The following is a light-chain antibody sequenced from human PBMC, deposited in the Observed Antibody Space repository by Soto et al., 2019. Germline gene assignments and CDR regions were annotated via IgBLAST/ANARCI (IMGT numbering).Light chain of an antibody. J-gene: IGKJ2*01. Sequence: EIVLTQSPGTLSLSPGEIATLSCRASQSVSSSYLAWYQQKPGQAPRLLTYGASSRATGIPDRFSGSGSGTDFTLTISRLEPEDFAVYYCQQYGSSPYTFGQGTKLEIK. CDR1: QSVSSSY. V-gene: IGKV3-20*01. CDR2: GAS. CDR3: QQYGSSPYT.